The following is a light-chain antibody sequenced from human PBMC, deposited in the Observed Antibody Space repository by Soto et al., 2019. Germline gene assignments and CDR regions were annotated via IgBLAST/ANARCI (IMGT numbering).Light chain of an antibody. CDR3: SSSAGSYTCV. Sequence: QSALTQPRSVSGSPGQSVTISCTGTSSDVGGYNYVSWYQQHPGKAPKLMIYDVTKRPSGVPDRFSGSKSGNTASLTISGLQADDEADYYCSSSAGSYTCVFGGGTKLTVL. CDR1: SSDVGGYNY. J-gene: IGLJ3*02. V-gene: IGLV2-11*01. CDR2: DVT.